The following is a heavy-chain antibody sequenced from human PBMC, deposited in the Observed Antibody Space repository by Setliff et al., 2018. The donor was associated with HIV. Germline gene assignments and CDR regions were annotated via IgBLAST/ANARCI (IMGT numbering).Heavy chain of an antibody. J-gene: IGHJ5*02. D-gene: IGHD3-10*01. V-gene: IGHV4-31*01. Sequence: PSETLSLTCTVSGGSISSSSYYWNWFRRYPGKGLEWIGYIHYTGTTNQNPSLRSLITISLDTSKDQFSLKLTSVTAADTAVYYCARAPYVSGSFGWFDPWGQGTLVTVSS. CDR3: ARAPYVSGSFGWFDP. CDR2: IHYTGTT. CDR1: GGSISSSSYY.